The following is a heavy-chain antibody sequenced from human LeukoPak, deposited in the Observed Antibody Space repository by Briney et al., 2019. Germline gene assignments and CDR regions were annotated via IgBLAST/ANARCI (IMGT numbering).Heavy chain of an antibody. CDR3: ARFAGADDYPYYYHGMDV. J-gene: IGHJ6*02. Sequence: SETLSLTCTVSGGSISSYYWSWIRQPPGKGLEWIGYIYYSGSTNYNPSLKSRVTISVDTSKNQFSLKLSSVTAADTAVYYCARFAGADDYPYYYHGMDVWGQGTTVTVSS. CDR1: GGSISSYY. V-gene: IGHV4-59*01. CDR2: IYYSGST. D-gene: IGHD5-12*01.